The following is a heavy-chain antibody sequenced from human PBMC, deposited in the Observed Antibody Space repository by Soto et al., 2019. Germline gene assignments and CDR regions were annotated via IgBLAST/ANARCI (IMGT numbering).Heavy chain of an antibody. CDR1: GFTFSNAW. CDR3: ATDPFSGSYYGFYI. J-gene: IGHJ3*02. Sequence: SLGLSCAASGFTFSNAWMNWVRQAPGKGLEWVGRIKSKSDGGTTDYAAPVQGRFIVSRDDSKNTLYLQMQSLRTEDTAVYYCATDPFSGSYYGFYIWGQGTMVTVSS. V-gene: IGHV3-15*01. D-gene: IGHD1-26*01. CDR2: IKSKSDGGTT.